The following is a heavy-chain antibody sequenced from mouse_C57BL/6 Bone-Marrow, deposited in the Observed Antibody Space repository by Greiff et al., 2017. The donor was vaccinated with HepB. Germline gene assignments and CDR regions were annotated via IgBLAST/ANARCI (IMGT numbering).Heavy chain of an antibody. D-gene: IGHD2-4*01. CDR1: GFSLTSYG. J-gene: IGHJ4*01. CDR2: IWSGGST. V-gene: IGHV2-2*01. Sequence: VKLMESGPGLVQPSQSLSITCTVSGFSLTSYGVHWVRQSPGKGLEWLGVIWSGGSTDYNAAFIYRLSISKDNSKSQVFFKMNSLQADDTAIYYCARKGDYGLYAMDYWGQGTSVTVSS. CDR3: ARKGDYGLYAMDY.